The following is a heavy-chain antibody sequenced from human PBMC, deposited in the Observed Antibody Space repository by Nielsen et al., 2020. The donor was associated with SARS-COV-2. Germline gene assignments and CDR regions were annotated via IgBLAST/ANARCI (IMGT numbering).Heavy chain of an antibody. CDR2: IYYSGST. Sequence: SETLSLTCSVSGGSIESYEHYWSWIRQSPGKGLEWIGYIYYSGSTYYNPSLESRVTISVDTSTNQFSLKLSSVTAADTAVYYCARGNGGNSAYWGQGTLVTVSS. CDR3: ARGNGGNSAY. J-gene: IGHJ4*02. CDR1: GGSIESYEHY. D-gene: IGHD4-23*01. V-gene: IGHV4-30-4*02.